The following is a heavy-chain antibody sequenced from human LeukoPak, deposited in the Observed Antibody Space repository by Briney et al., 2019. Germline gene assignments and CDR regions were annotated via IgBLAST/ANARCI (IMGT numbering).Heavy chain of an antibody. CDR3: AKDYSSNWHEYWFDL. Sequence: GGSLRLSCAASGFTFSNFWMHWVRQAPGKGLVWVALIYGDGSFTRYADSVKGRFTISRDNAKNSLYLQMNSLRAEDTALYYCAKDYSSNWHEYWFDLWGQGTLVTVSS. V-gene: IGHV3-74*01. CDR1: GFTFSNFW. CDR2: IYGDGSFT. J-gene: IGHJ5*02. D-gene: IGHD6-13*01.